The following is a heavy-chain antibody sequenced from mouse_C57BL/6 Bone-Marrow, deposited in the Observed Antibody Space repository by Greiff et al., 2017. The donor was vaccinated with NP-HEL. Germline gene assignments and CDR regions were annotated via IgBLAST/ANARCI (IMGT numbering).Heavy chain of an antibody. D-gene: IGHD1-1*01. CDR1: GYTFTSYW. CDR2: IDPSDSYT. Sequence: QVQLQQPGAELVMPGASVKLSCKASGYTFTSYWMHWVKQRPGQGLEWIGEIDPSDSYTNYNQKFKGKSTLTVDKSSSTAYMQLSSLTSEDSAVYYCATPLIYYYGSSPGVWGTGTTVTVSS. CDR3: ATPLIYYYGSSPGV. J-gene: IGHJ1*03. V-gene: IGHV1-69*01.